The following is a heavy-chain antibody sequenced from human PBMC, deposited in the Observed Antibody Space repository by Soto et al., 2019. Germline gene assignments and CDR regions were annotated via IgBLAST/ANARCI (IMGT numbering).Heavy chain of an antibody. CDR1: GFTFSNAW. D-gene: IGHD2-15*01. V-gene: IGHV3-15*01. Sequence: GGSLRLSCAASGFTFSNAWMSWVRQAPGKGLEWVGRIKSKTDGGTTDYAAPVKGRFTISRDDSKNTLYLQMNSLKTEDTAVYYCTTDTAGCSGGSCYPIDYWGQGTLVTVSS. CDR2: IKSKTDGGTT. CDR3: TTDTAGCSGGSCYPIDY. J-gene: IGHJ4*02.